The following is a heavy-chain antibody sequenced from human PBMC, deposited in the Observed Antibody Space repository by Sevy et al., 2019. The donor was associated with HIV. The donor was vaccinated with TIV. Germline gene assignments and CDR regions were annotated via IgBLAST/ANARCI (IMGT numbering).Heavy chain of an antibody. CDR1: GFAFYDYS. J-gene: IGHJ4*02. D-gene: IGHD2-8*01. CDR3: AREGCTRPHDY. V-gene: IGHV3-23*01. CDR2: LSFGCGKI. Sequence: AGSLRLSCAASGFAFYDYSMSWIRQAPGKGLEWVATLSFGCGKINYADSVKGRFTISRDNSKNSFYLQLDNLRVEDTALYYCAREGCTRPHDYWGQGTRVTVSS.